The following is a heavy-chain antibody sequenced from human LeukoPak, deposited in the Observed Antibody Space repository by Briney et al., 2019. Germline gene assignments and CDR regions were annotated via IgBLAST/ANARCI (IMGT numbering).Heavy chain of an antibody. D-gene: IGHD3-3*01. Sequence: GGSLRLSCAASGFIFTSYAMSWVRHTPGKGLEWVSGISGSGATTYYADSVKGRFAISRDNAKNSLYLQMNSLRAEDTAVYYCARGNRIFGVVSYAFDIWGQGTMVTVSS. J-gene: IGHJ3*02. CDR3: ARGNRIFGVVSYAFDI. CDR1: GFIFTSYA. V-gene: IGHV3-23*01. CDR2: ISGSGATT.